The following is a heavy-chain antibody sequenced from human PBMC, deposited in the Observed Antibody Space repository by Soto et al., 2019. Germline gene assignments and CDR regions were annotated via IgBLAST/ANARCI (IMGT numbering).Heavy chain of an antibody. CDR2: IWYDGSNK. Sequence: QVQLVESGGGVVQPGRSLRLSCAASGFTFSSYGMHWVRQAPGKGLEWVAVIWYDGSNKYYADSVKGRFTISRDDSKNTLDLQMNSLRAEDTAVYYCARDRSSTMVRGEFRFDYWGQGTLVTVSS. CDR3: ARDRSSTMVRGEFRFDY. D-gene: IGHD3-10*01. CDR1: GFTFSSYG. J-gene: IGHJ4*02. V-gene: IGHV3-33*01.